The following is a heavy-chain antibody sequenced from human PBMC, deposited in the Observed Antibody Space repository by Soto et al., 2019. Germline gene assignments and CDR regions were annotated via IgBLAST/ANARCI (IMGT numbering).Heavy chain of an antibody. CDR2: ISGSGGST. Sequence: GGSLRLSCAASGFTSSSYAMSWVRQAPGKGLEWVSAISGSGGSTYYADSVKGRFTISRDNSKNTLYLQMNSLRAEDTAVYYCAKPGGDCSSTSCYRYWGQGTLVTVSS. CDR3: AKPGGDCSSTSCYRY. D-gene: IGHD2-2*02. V-gene: IGHV3-23*01. CDR1: GFTSSSYA. J-gene: IGHJ4*02.